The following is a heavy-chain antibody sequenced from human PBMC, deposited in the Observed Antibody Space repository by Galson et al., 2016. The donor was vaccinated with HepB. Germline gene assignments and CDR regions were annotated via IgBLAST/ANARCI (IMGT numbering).Heavy chain of an antibody. CDR3: AKDEGFYNGMDF. Sequence: TLSLTCTVSGGSVSSASHYWSWVRQPTGKGLEWIGYISDSESTNYNPSLKGRVTISLDRSKDQFSLRLNSVIAADTAVYYCAKDEGFYNGMDFWGQGTTVTVSS. V-gene: IGHV4-61*01. J-gene: IGHJ6*02. CDR1: GGSVSSASHY. CDR2: ISDSEST. D-gene: IGHD2-2*02.